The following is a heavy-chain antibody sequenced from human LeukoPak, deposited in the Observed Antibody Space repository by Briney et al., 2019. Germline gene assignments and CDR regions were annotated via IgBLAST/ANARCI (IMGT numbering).Heavy chain of an antibody. CDR1: GGSISSGDYY. Sequence: SETLSLTCTVSGGSISSGDYYWSWIRQPPGKGLEWIGYIYYSGSTYYNPSLKSRVTISVDTSKNQFSLKLSSVTAADTAMYYFARGSSPFLGFGISNLFHPWGPGTLVPVSS. V-gene: IGHV4-30-4*02. D-gene: IGHD3-10*01. CDR2: IYYSGST. J-gene: IGHJ5*02. CDR3: ARGSSPFLGFGISNLFHP.